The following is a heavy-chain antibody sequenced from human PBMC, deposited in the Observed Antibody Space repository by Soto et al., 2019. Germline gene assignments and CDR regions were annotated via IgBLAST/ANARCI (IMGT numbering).Heavy chain of an antibody. CDR3: ARARLRAVYAFDI. Sequence: QVQLQESDAGLVKASQTLSLTCTVSGGSVSSGAYYWTWIRQRPGKGLEWIGYIYYSGSTYYSPALKSRLSISLDTSKNQFSLRLSSVTAAETAMDYCARARLRAVYAFDIWGQGTMVTVAS. J-gene: IGHJ3*02. D-gene: IGHD5-12*01. CDR1: GGSVSSGAYY. CDR2: IYYSGST. V-gene: IGHV4-31*03.